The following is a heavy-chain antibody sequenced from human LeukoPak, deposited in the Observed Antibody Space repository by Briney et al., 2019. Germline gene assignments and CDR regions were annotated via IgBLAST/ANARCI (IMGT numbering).Heavy chain of an antibody. CDR1: GYTFTSYY. Sequence: ASVKVSCKAPGYTFTSYYMHWVRQAPGQGLEWMGIINPSGGSTSYAQKFQGRVTMTRDTSTSTVYMELSSLRSEDTAVYYCARDQANPYYDFWSGPPGYYGMDVWGQGTTVTVSS. J-gene: IGHJ6*02. CDR2: INPSGGST. D-gene: IGHD3-3*01. V-gene: IGHV1-46*01. CDR3: ARDQANPYYDFWSGPPGYYGMDV.